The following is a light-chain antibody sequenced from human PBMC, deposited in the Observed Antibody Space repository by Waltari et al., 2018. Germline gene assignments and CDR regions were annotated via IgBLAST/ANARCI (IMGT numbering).Light chain of an antibody. CDR2: GAS. J-gene: IGKJ1*01. V-gene: IGKV3-20*01. CDR3: QHYVRLPAT. CDR1: HGVSRS. Sequence: SCKASHGVSRSLAWYQQKPGQAPKLLIYGASTRATGIPDRFTGRGYGTDFSLTISSLEPEDFAIYFCQHYVRLPATFGQGTKVEIK.